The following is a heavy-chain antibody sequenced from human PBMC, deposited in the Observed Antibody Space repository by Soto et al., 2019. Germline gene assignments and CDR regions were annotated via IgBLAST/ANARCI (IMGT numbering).Heavy chain of an antibody. CDR1: GYTFTRYG. Sequence: QGQLVQSGAEVKKPGASVKVSCKASGYTFTRYGISWVRQAPGQGLEWMGWISGYNGDTNYAQKFQGRVTMTVDTSXXTAFMERTSLTSDDRAVYYCAKNGQPPYYYYGMDVWGQGTTVTVSS. CDR2: ISGYNGDT. J-gene: IGHJ6*02. V-gene: IGHV1-18*01. D-gene: IGHD2-8*01. CDR3: AKNGQPPYYYYGMDV.